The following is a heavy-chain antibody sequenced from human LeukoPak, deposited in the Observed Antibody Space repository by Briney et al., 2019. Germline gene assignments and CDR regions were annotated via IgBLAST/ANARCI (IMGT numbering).Heavy chain of an antibody. CDR3: AKDLLRDRWFGES. CDR1: GFTFSTYG. D-gene: IGHD3-10*01. Sequence: EGSLRLSCAASGFTFSTYGMHWVRQAPGEGLEWVAFIRYDGSHKYYADSVRGRFTISRDDSKYTLYLQMNSLRVEDTAVYYCAKDLLRDRWFGESWGQGTLVTVSS. V-gene: IGHV3-30*02. J-gene: IGHJ5*02. CDR2: IRYDGSHK.